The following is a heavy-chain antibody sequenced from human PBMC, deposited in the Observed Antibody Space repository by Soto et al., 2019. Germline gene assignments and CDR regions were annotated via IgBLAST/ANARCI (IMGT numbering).Heavy chain of an antibody. CDR1: VFIFGAYG. CDR3: AKGSGSPL. D-gene: IGHD3-10*01. J-gene: IGHJ4*02. CDR2: ISYDGSNK. Sequence: GGSLRLSCAASVFIFGAYGMHWVRQAPGKGLEWVAVISYDGSNKYYADSVKGRFTISRDNSKNTLYLQMNSLRAEDTAVYYCAKGSGSPLWGQGTLVTVSS. V-gene: IGHV3-30*18.